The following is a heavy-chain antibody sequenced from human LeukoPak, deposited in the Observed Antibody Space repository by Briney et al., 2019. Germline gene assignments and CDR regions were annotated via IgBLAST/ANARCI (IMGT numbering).Heavy chain of an antibody. CDR2: ISSSSSYI. Sequence: RTGGSLRLSCAASGFTFSSYSMNWVRQAPGKGLEWVSSISSSSSYIYYADSVKGRFTISRGNAKNSLYLQMNSLRAEDTAVYYCARDWAAAGNLGDYWGQGTLVTVSS. D-gene: IGHD6-13*01. CDR3: ARDWAAAGNLGDY. CDR1: GFTFSSYS. V-gene: IGHV3-21*01. J-gene: IGHJ4*02.